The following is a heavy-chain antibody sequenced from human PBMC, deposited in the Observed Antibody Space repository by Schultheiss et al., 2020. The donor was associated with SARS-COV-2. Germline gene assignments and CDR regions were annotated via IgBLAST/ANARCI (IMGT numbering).Heavy chain of an antibody. CDR3: ARHGSLGAFDI. V-gene: IGHV4-59*08. Sequence: GSLRLSCTVSGGSISSYYWSWIRQPPGKGLEWIGYIYYSGSTNYNPSLKSRVTISVDTSKNQFSLKLSSVTAADTAVYYWARHGSLGAFDIWGQGTMVTVSS. D-gene: IGHD1-26*01. J-gene: IGHJ3*02. CDR2: IYYSGST. CDR1: GGSISSYY.